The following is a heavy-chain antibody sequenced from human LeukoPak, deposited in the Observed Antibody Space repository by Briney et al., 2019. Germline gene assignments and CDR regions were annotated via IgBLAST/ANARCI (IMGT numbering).Heavy chain of an antibody. J-gene: IGHJ4*02. D-gene: IGHD6-13*01. Sequence: SVKVSCKASGGTFSSYAISWVRQAPGQGLEWMGGIIPIFGTANYAQKFQGRVTITADESTSTAYMELSSLRSEDTAVYYCARDLVGAAGRPYYFDYWGREPWSPSPQ. CDR2: IIPIFGTA. V-gene: IGHV1-69*13. CDR3: ARDLVGAAGRPYYFDY. CDR1: GGTFSSYA.